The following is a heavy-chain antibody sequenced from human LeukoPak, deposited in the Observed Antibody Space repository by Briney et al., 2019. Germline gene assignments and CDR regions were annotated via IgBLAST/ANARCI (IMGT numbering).Heavy chain of an antibody. D-gene: IGHD2-2*01. J-gene: IGHJ4*02. Sequence: GGSLRLSCAASGFTFSSYAMHWVRQAPGKGLEWVSSISSSDTYIYHADSVKGRFTISRDNAKNSLYLQMNSLRVEDTAVYYCARDPSGGSSWVRFDYWGQGTLVTVSS. CDR2: ISSSDTYI. CDR1: GFTFSSYA. CDR3: ARDPSGGSSWVRFDY. V-gene: IGHV3-21*01.